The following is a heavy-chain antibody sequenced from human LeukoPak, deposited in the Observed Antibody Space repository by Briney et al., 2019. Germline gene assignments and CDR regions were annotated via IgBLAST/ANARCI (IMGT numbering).Heavy chain of an antibody. D-gene: IGHD2-15*01. V-gene: IGHV1-46*01. CDR3: VRVPELPEY. Sequence: GASVKVSCKASGYTFTSYYMHWVRQAPGQGLEWMGIINPSGGSTSYAQRFQDRVTMTTDTSTSTAYMELRRLRYGDTAVYYCVRVPELPEYWGQGTLVTVSS. CDR2: INPSGGST. CDR1: GYTFTSYY. J-gene: IGHJ4*02.